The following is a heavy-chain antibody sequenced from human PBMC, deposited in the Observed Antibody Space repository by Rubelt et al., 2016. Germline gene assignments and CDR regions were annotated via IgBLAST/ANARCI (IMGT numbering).Heavy chain of an antibody. J-gene: IGHJ5*02. Sequence: QVQLQEPGPGLVKPSETLSLTCTVSGGSISSYYWSWIRQPPGKGLEWIGEINHSGSTNYNPSLKSRVTISVDTSKKQFSLKLSSVTSADTAVYYCAGGRFGDSSHSYNWFDPWGQGALVTVSS. D-gene: IGHD4-17*01. CDR3: AGGRFGDSSHSYNWFDP. CDR1: GGSISSYY. CDR2: INHSGST. V-gene: IGHV4-59*12.